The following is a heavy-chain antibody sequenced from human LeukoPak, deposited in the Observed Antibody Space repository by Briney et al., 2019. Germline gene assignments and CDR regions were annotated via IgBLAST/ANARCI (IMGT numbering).Heavy chain of an antibody. J-gene: IGHJ3*02. V-gene: IGHV4-59*01. CDR2: IYYSGST. Sequence: SETLSLTCTVSGGSISSYYWSWIRQPPGKGLEWIGYIYYSGSTNYNPSLKSRVTISVDMSKNQFSLKLSSVTAADTAVYYCARDGSSFTAAFDIWGQGTMVTVSS. CDR1: GGSISSYY. CDR3: ARDGSSFTAAFDI.